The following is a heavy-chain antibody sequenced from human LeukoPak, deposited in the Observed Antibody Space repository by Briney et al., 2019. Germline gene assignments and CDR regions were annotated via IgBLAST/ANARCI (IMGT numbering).Heavy chain of an antibody. D-gene: IGHD2-21*02. Sequence: PGGSLRLSCTASGFTFGDYAMSWVRQAPGKGLEWVSAISGSGGSTYYADSVKGRFTISRDNSKNTLYLQMNSLRAEDTAVYYCAKALPLAFCGGDCFKYFQHGGQGTRVTVSS. CDR3: AKALPLAFCGGDCFKYFQH. CDR1: GFTFGDYA. V-gene: IGHV3-23*01. CDR2: ISGSGGST. J-gene: IGHJ1*01.